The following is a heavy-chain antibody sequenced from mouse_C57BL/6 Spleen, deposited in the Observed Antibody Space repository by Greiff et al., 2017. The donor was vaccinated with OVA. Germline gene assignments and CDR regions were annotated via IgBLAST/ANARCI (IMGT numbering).Heavy chain of an antibody. Sequence: EVKLVDSEGGLVQPGSSMKLSCTASGFTFSDYYMAWVRQVPEKGLEWVANINYDGSSTYYLDSLKSRFIISRDNAKNILYLQMSSLKSEDTATYYCARDRDYYGSSYGYFDVWGTGTTVTVSS. CDR1: GFTFSDYY. J-gene: IGHJ1*03. D-gene: IGHD1-1*01. V-gene: IGHV5-16*01. CDR2: INYDGSST. CDR3: ARDRDYYGSSYGYFDV.